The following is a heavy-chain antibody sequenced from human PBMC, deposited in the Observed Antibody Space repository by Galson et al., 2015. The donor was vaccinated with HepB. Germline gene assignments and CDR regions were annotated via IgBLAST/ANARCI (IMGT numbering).Heavy chain of an antibody. D-gene: IGHD2-21*02. Sequence: SLRLSCAASGFTFSSYWMHWVRQTPGKGLVWISRIKSDGSSTSYADSVKGRFTISRDNAKNTLYLQVNSLRAEDTAVYYCARDSAGDCCLGAFDIWGQGTMVTVSS. CDR2: IKSDGSST. CDR1: GFTFSSYW. J-gene: IGHJ3*02. V-gene: IGHV3-74*01. CDR3: ARDSAGDCCLGAFDI.